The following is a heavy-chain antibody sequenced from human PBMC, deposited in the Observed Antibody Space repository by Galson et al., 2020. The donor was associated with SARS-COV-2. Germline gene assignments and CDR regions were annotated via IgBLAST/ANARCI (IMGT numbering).Heavy chain of an antibody. CDR3: ARRWDVVLGCDAFEI. V-gene: IGHV5-51*01. Sequence: GESLKISCKASGYTFSNYWIAWVRQMPGRGLESLGIIYPRNSDTMYSPSFQGQVTISADKSINTAYLQWSSLKASDTAIYYRARRWDVVLGCDAFEIWGQGTMVTVSS. D-gene: IGHD2-8*02. J-gene: IGHJ3*02. CDR2: IYPRNSDT. CDR1: GYTFSNYW.